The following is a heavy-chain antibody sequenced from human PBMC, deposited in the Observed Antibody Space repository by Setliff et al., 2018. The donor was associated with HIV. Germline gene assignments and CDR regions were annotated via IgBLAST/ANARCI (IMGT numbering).Heavy chain of an antibody. V-gene: IGHV4-39*01. Sequence: PSETLSLTCTVSGGSISSSSYYWGWIRQPPGKGLEWIGSIYYSGSTYYNPSLKSRVTISVDTSKNQFSLKLSSVTAADTAVYYCASHVGRYDFWSGYYTGEYYFDYWGQGTLVTVSS. CDR3: ASHVGRYDFWSGYYTGEYYFDY. CDR1: GGSISSSSYY. CDR2: IYYSGST. D-gene: IGHD3-3*01. J-gene: IGHJ4*02.